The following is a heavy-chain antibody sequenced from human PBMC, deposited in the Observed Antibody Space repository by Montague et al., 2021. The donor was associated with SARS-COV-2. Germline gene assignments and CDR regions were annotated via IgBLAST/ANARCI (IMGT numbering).Heavy chain of an antibody. V-gene: IGHV3-23*05. CDR2: VCGSGSGT. J-gene: IGHJ2*01. CDR3: ARNATVSGMPATISWYFDR. CDR1: GFTFSTYA. D-gene: IGHD1-26*01. Sequence: SLRLSCAASGFTFSTYAMSWVRQAPGLGLEWVSAVCGSGSGTYYADSVKGRFTISRDNSKNTLFLQMSSLRAEDTSIYYCARNATVSGMPATISWYFDRWGRGTLVTVPS.